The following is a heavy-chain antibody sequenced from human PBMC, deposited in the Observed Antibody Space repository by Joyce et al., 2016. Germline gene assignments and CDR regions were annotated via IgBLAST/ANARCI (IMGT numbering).Heavy chain of an antibody. D-gene: IGHD2-2*01. Sequence: QVQLLQSGAEVRKPGSSVKVSCRASGGNFSTYEISWIRHAPGQGLEWMVGIIPIFGSPKYAQTFQGRVTITADDSTSTSYLEVNNLIPEDTALYYCARGSAYFDYWGQGTQVIVSS. J-gene: IGHJ4*02. V-gene: IGHV1-69*01. CDR3: ARGSAYFDY. CDR2: IIPIFGSP. CDR1: GGNFSTYE.